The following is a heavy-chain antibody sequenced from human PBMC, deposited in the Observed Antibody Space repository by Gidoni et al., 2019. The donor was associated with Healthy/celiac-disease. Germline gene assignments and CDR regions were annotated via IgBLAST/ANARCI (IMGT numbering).Heavy chain of an antibody. CDR1: GLTFSSYS. J-gene: IGHJ4*02. Sequence: EVQLLESGGGLVQPGGSLRLSCAASGLTFSSYSMSWVRQAPGKGLGWVSAISGSGGSTYYADSVKGRFTISRDNSKNTLYLQMNSLRAEDTAVYYCAKGVSVCGCDYWGQGTLVTVSS. D-gene: IGHD6-19*01. V-gene: IGHV3-23*01. CDR2: ISGSGGST. CDR3: AKGVSVCGCDY.